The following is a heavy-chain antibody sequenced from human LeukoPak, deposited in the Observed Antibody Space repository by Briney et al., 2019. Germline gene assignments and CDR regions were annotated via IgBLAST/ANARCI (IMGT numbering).Heavy chain of an antibody. CDR2: IYPGDSDT. J-gene: IGHJ4*02. D-gene: IGHD3-3*01. V-gene: IGHV5-51*01. Sequence: GESLKISCKGSGYTFTNYWIGWVRQMPGKGLEFMGIIYPGDSDTRYSPSFQGQVTISADKSISTAYLQWSSLKASDTAMYYCMRLLGGITIFGLVKPADSFDYWGQGTLVTVSS. CDR3: MRLLGGITIFGLVKPADSFDY. CDR1: GYTFTNYW.